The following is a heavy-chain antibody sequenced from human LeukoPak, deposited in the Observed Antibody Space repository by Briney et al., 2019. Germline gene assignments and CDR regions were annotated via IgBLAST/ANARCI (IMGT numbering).Heavy chain of an antibody. CDR2: IYPGDSDT. Sequence: PGESLKFSCKGSGYSFTSYWIGWVRQIPGKGLEWMGIIYPGDSDTRYSPSFQGQVTISADKSISTDYLKCSSLKASDTAVYYCATSDDSSGYYYNCFDYWGQGTLVTVSS. J-gene: IGHJ4*02. V-gene: IGHV5-51*01. CDR3: ATSDDSSGYYYNCFDY. CDR1: GYSFTSYW. D-gene: IGHD3-22*01.